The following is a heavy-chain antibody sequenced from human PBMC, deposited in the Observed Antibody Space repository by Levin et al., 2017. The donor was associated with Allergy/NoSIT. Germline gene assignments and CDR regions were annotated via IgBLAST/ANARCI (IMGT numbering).Heavy chain of an antibody. V-gene: IGHV3-64D*06. Sequence: GGSLRLSCLASGFTFSSYAMHWVRQAPGKGLEYVSGISSNGGSTYYADSVKGRFTISRDNSKNTLFLQMNSLRIEDTAVYYCVKERQKGWYDFDYWGQGILVTVSS. CDR3: VKERQKGWYDFDY. J-gene: IGHJ4*02. D-gene: IGHD6-13*01. CDR2: ISSNGGST. CDR1: GFTFSSYA.